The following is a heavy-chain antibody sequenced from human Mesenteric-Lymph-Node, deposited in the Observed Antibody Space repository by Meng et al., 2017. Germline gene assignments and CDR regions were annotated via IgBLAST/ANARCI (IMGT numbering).Heavy chain of an antibody. J-gene: IGHJ4*02. Sequence: GGSLRLSCAASGFTFSSYAMHWVRQAPGKGLEWVAVISYDGSNKYYADSVKGRFTISRDNSKNTLYLQMNSLRAEDTAVYYCAREDAGLLWFGELLMSGYYFDYWGQGTLVTVSS. CDR1: GFTFSSYA. D-gene: IGHD3-10*01. CDR3: AREDAGLLWFGELLMSGYYFDY. CDR2: ISYDGSNK. V-gene: IGHV3-30*04.